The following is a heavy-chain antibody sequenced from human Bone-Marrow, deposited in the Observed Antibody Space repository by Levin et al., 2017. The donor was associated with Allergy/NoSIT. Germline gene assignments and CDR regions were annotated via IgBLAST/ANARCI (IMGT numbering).Heavy chain of an antibody. Sequence: PGGSLRLSCAGSGFIFSSYVLHWVRQAPGKGLEWVALISNDGSSKYYADSVKGRFTISRDNSANTVYLQMDSPRVEDTAVYYCTSLTRIVMLNEHDFWGQGTLVTVTS. J-gene: IGHJ4*02. CDR1: GFIFSSYV. V-gene: IGHV3-30*03. D-gene: IGHD3-16*01. CDR3: TSLTRIVMLNEHDF. CDR2: ISNDGSSK.